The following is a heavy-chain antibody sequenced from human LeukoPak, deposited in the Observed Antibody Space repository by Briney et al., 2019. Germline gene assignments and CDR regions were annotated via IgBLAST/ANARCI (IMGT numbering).Heavy chain of an antibody. J-gene: IGHJ2*01. CDR2: ISSSGSTI. CDR1: GFTFSDYY. Sequence: PGGSLRLSCAASGFTFSDYYMSWIRQAPGKGLEWVSYISSSGSTIYYADSVKGRFTISRDNAKNSLYLQMNSLRAEDTAVYYCGSTYSSGLSFWYFDLWGRGTLVTVSS. CDR3: GSTYSSGLSFWYFDL. V-gene: IGHV3-11*01. D-gene: IGHD6-19*01.